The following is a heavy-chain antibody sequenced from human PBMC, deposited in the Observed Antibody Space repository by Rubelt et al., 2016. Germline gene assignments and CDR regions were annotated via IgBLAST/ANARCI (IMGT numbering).Heavy chain of an antibody. CDR1: GYTFTGYY. J-gene: IGHJ4*02. V-gene: IGHV1-2*02. D-gene: IGHD3-22*01. CDR2: INPNSGGT. Sequence: QVQLVQSGAEVKKPGASVKVSCKASGYTFTGYYMHWVRQAPGQGLEWMGWINPNSGGTNYAQRFTGRVTRTRDTSISTAYMGRSRLRSDDTAVYYCAGFAIGGHSSGYLFDYWGQGTLVTVSS. CDR3: AGFAIGGHSSGYLFDY.